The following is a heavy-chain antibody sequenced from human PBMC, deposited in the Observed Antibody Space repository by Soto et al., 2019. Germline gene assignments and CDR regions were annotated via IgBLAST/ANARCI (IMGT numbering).Heavy chain of an antibody. Sequence: QVQLVQSGAEVKKPGASVKVSCKASGYTFTSYDISWVRQAPGQALEWMGWISAYNGNTNNAQKLQGRVTMTTDTSTSTAYMELRSLRSDDTAVYYCARDRGYYYDSSGPIGYWGQGTLVTVSS. CDR1: GYTFTSYD. CDR3: ARDRGYYYDSSGPIGY. CDR2: ISAYNGNT. D-gene: IGHD3-22*01. V-gene: IGHV1-18*01. J-gene: IGHJ4*02.